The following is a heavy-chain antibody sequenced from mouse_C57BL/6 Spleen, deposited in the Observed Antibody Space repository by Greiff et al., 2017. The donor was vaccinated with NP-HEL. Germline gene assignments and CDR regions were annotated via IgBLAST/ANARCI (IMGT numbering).Heavy chain of an antibody. Sequence: EVQLVESGEGLVKPGGSLKLSCAASGFTFSSYAMSWVRQTPEKRLEWVAYISSGGDYIYYADTVKGRFTISRDNARNTLYLQMSSLKSEDTAMYYCTRDNYGSSYDYYAMDYWGQGTSVTVSS. J-gene: IGHJ4*01. CDR1: GFTFSSYA. D-gene: IGHD1-1*01. V-gene: IGHV5-9-1*02. CDR2: ISSGGDYI. CDR3: TRDNYGSSYDYYAMDY.